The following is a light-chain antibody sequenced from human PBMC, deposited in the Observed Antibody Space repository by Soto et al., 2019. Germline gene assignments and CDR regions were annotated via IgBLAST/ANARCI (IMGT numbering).Light chain of an antibody. CDR1: QSVSRN. CDR3: QQYSI. J-gene: IGKJ4*01. CDR2: GAT. Sequence: EIVLTQSPATLSLSPGERATLSCRASQSVSRNLSCYHHKPGQAPRLLICGATTRATGIPGRFSGSGSGTDFTLTIGGLEPEDFAEYCCQQYSIFGGGTKVDI. V-gene: IGKV3-11*01.